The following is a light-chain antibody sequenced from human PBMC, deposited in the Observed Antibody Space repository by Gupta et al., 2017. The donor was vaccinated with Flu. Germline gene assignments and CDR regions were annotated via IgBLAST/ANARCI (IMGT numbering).Light chain of an antibody. V-gene: IGLV1-47*01. J-gene: IGLJ3*02. CDR1: RSNIGSNF. CDR2: RVN. Sequence: QSVLTQPPSASGTPGQTVIISCSGNRSNIGSNFVDWYQQFPGTAPKLLIYRVNQRPSGVPERFFGSKSGTSASLAISGLRAEEEAEYHCAAWDDSLSGAVFGGGTKVTVL. CDR3: AAWDDSLSGAV.